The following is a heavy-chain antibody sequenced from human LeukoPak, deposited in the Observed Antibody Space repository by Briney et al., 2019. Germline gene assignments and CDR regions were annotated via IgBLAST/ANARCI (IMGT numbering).Heavy chain of an antibody. V-gene: IGHV3-73*01. CDR2: IRSKANNYAT. J-gene: IGHJ4*02. D-gene: IGHD3-22*01. CDR3: TGDNFDSSVKFDY. CDR1: GFTFSGSA. Sequence: PGGSLRLSYVVSGFTFSGSAVHWVRQASGKGLEWVGRIRSKANNYATAYAASVKGRFTISRDDSKNTAYLQMNSLKTEDTAVYYCTGDNFDSSVKFDYWGQGTLVTFSS.